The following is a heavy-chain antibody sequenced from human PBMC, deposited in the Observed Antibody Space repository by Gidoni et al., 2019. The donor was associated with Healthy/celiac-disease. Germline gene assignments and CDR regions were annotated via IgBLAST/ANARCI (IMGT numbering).Heavy chain of an antibody. CDR3: AKDLEGELLPGWFDP. V-gene: IGHV3-30*04. J-gene: IGHJ5*02. D-gene: IGHD1-26*01. CDR2: ISYDGSNK. Sequence: QVQLVESGGGVVQPGRSLRLSCEASGFTFGSYAMHWVRQAPGKGLEWVAVISYDGSNKYYADSVKGRFTISRDNSKNTLYLQMNSLRAEDTAVYYCAKDLEGELLPGWFDPWGQGTLVTVSS. CDR1: GFTFGSYA.